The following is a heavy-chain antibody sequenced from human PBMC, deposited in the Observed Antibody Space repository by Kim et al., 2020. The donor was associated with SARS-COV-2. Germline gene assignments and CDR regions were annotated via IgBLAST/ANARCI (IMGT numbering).Heavy chain of an antibody. CDR3: ASDPLKHPVPLVYYYYYGMDV. Sequence: SETLSLTCTVSGGSISSGGYYWSWIRQHPGKGLEWIGYIYYSGSTYYNPSLKSRVTISVDTSKNQFSLKLGSVTAADTAVYYCASDPLKHPVPLVYYYYYGMDVWGQGTTVTVSS. V-gene: IGHV4-31*03. CDR2: IYYSGST. J-gene: IGHJ6*02. CDR1: GGSISSGGYY.